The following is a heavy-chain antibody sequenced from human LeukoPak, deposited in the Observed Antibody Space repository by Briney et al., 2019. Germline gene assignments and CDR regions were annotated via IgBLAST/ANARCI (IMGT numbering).Heavy chain of an antibody. V-gene: IGHV1-18*01. CDR3: ARDSGLAYCGGDRYSPMNY. Sequence: ASVKVSCKASGYTFTSYGISWVRQAPGQGLEWMGWISAYNGNTNYAQKLQGRVTMTTDTSTSTAYMELRSLRSDDTAVYYCARDSGLAYCGGDRYSPMNYWGQGTLVTVSS. CDR1: GYTFTSYG. D-gene: IGHD2-21*02. J-gene: IGHJ4*02. CDR2: ISAYNGNT.